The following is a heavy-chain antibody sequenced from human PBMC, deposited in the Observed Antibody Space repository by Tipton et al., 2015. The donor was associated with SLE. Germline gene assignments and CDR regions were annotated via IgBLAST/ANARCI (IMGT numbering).Heavy chain of an antibody. CDR2: IYTSGCT. CDR1: GGSISSYY. V-gene: IGHV4-4*07. J-gene: IGHJ4*02. Sequence: LSLTCTVSGGSISSYYWSWIRQPAGKGLEWIGRIYTSGCTNYNPSLKSRVTMSVDTSKNQFSLKLSSVTAADTAVYYCARSAIFGVIMGGYFDYWGQGTLVTVAS. D-gene: IGHD3-3*01. CDR3: ARSAIFGVIMGGYFDY.